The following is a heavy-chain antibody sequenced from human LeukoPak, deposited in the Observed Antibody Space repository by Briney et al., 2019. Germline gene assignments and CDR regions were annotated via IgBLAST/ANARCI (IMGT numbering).Heavy chain of an antibody. CDR2: ISGSGGST. Sequence: GGSLRLSCVVSGFYFGSFWMTWVRQAPGKGLEWVSAISGSGGSTYYADSVKGRFTISRDNSKNTLYLQMNSLRAEDTAVYYCAKVRWDVVVPAASFDYWGQGTLVTVSS. V-gene: IGHV3-23*01. D-gene: IGHD2-2*01. J-gene: IGHJ4*02. CDR1: GFYFGSFW. CDR3: AKVRWDVVVPAASFDY.